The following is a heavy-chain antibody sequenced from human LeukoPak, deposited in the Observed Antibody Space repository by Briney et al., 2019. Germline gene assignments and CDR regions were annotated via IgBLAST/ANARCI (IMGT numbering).Heavy chain of an antibody. D-gene: IGHD6-6*01. V-gene: IGHV1-2*06. CDR2: INPNSGGT. CDR1: GYTFTGYY. Sequence: GASAKVSCKASGYTFTGYYMHWVRQAPGQGLEWMGRINPNSGGTNYAQKFQGRVTMTRDTSISTAYMELSRLRYDDTAVYYCARAYNGYSSSSPKGYWGQGTLVTVSS. CDR3: ARAYNGYSSSSPKGY. J-gene: IGHJ4*02.